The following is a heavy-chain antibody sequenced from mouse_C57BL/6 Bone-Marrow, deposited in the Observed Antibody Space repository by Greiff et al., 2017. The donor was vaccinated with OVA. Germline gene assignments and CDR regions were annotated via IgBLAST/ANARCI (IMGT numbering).Heavy chain of an antibody. Sequence: EVMLVESGGGLVKPGGSLKLSCAASGFTFSDYGMHWVRQAPEKGLEWVAYISSGSSTIYYADTVKGRFTISRDNAKNTLFLQMTSLRSEDTAMYYCARRDAFYAMDYWGQGTSVTVSS. J-gene: IGHJ4*01. CDR2: ISSGSSTI. CDR1: GFTFSDYG. V-gene: IGHV5-17*01. CDR3: ARRDAFYAMDY.